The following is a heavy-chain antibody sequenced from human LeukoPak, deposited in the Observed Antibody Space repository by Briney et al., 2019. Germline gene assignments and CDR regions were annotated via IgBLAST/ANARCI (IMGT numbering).Heavy chain of an antibody. D-gene: IGHD6-19*01. J-gene: IGHJ4*02. V-gene: IGHV4-39*07. CDR2: FYYSGST. CDR1: GGSISSSSYY. Sequence: PSETLSLTCTVSGGSISSSSYYWGWIRQPPGKGLEWIGSFYYSGSTYYNPSLKSRVTISVDMSKDQFSLKLSSVIAADTAVYYCARTYTSGWCRDWGQGTLVTVSS. CDR3: ARTYTSGWCRD.